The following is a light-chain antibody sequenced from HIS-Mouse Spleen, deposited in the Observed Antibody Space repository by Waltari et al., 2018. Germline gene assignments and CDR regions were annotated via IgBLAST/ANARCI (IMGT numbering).Light chain of an antibody. V-gene: IGLV2-11*01. CDR2: DVS. Sequence: QSALTQPRSVSGSPGQSVPISCTGTSRDAGGYNYVSWYQQHPGKAPKLMIYDVSKRPSGVPDRFSGSKSGNTASLTISGLQAEDEADYYCCSYAGSYTLVFGGGTKLTVL. CDR3: CSYAGSYTLV. J-gene: IGLJ2*01. CDR1: SRDAGGYNY.